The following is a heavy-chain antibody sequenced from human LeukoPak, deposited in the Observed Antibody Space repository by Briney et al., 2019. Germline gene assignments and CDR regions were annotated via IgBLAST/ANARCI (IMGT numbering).Heavy chain of an antibody. J-gene: IGHJ5*02. CDR1: GGSFSGYY. CDR3: ARGGYYGSGNDFRFDP. Sequence: PSETLSLTCAVYGGSFSGYYWSWIRQPPGKGLEWIGEIHHSGSTNYNPSLKSRVTISVDTSKNQFSLKLSSVTAADTAVYYCARGGYYGSGNDFRFDPWGQGTLVTVSS. V-gene: IGHV4-34*01. CDR2: IHHSGST. D-gene: IGHD3-10*01.